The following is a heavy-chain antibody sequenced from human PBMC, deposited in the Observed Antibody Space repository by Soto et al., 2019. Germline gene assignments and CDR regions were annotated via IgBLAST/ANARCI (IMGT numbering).Heavy chain of an antibody. Sequence: EVQLVESGGGLVKPGGSLRLSCAASGFTFSSYSMNWVRQAPGKGLEWVSSISSSSSYIYYADSVKGRFTISRDNAKNSLYLQMNSLGAEDTAGYYCGRDVHGGGGYCSEIGYWGQGTLVTVSS. CDR2: ISSSSSYI. J-gene: IGHJ4*02. CDR1: GFTFSSYS. D-gene: IGHD2-21*01. CDR3: GRDVHGGGGYCSEIGY. V-gene: IGHV3-21*01.